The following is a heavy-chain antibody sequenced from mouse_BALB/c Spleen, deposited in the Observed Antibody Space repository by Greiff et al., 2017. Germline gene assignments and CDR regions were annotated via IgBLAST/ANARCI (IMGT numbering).Heavy chain of an antibody. J-gene: IGHJ1*01. V-gene: IGHV1-31*01. CDR3: ARSVYDGYPYWYFDV. CDR2: INPYNGAT. CDR1: GYSFTGYY. Sequence: VQLQQSGPELVKPGASVKISCKASGYSFTGYYMHWVKQSHVKSLEWIGRINPYNGATSYNQNFKDKASLTVDKSSSTAYMELHSLTSEDSAVYYCARSVYDGYPYWYFDVWGAGTTVTVSS. D-gene: IGHD2-3*01.